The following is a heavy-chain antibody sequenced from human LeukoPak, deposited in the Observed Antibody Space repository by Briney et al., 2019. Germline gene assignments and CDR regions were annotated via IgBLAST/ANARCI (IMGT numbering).Heavy chain of an antibody. CDR1: GFTFSSYA. CDR2: ISGSGGST. Sequence: GGSLRLSCAASGFTFSSYAMSWVREAPGKGLEWVSAISGSGGSTYYADSVKGRFTISIDNSKNTLYLQMNSLRAEDTAVYYCAKESRGYSGYDLDYWGQGTLVTVSA. V-gene: IGHV3-23*01. D-gene: IGHD5-12*01. J-gene: IGHJ4*02. CDR3: AKESRGYSGYDLDY.